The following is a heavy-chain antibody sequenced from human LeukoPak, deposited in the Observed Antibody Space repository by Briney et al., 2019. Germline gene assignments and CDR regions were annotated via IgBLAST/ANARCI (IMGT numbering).Heavy chain of an antibody. CDR3: ALGTTVTYDAFDI. V-gene: IGHV1-69*13. Sequence: GASVKVSCKASGGTFSSYAISWVRQAPGQGLEWMGGIIPIFGTANYAQKFQGRVTITADESTSTAYMELSSLRSDDTAVYYCALGTTVTYDAFDIWGQGTMVTVSS. D-gene: IGHD4-17*01. CDR2: IIPIFGTA. J-gene: IGHJ3*02. CDR1: GGTFSSYA.